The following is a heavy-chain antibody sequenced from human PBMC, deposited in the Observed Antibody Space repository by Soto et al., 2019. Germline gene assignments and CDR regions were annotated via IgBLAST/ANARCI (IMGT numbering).Heavy chain of an antibody. D-gene: IGHD2-21*02. CDR3: ANHPPDGYDHTDV. CDR1: GFTFSSYA. Sequence: GWSLRLSCSASGFTFSSYAMSWVRQAPGQGLEWVSAISGSGGSTYYADSVKGRFTISRDNSKNTLYLQMNSLRAEDTAVYYCANHPPDGYDHTDVWGQGTLVTVSS. V-gene: IGHV3-23*01. CDR2: ISGSGGST. J-gene: IGHJ4*01.